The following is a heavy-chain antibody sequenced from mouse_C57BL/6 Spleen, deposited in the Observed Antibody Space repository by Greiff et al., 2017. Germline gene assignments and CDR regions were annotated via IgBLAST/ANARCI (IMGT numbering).Heavy chain of an antibody. D-gene: IGHD2-3*01. CDR1: GYAFSSSW. CDR3: ARSEIYDGYYDY. CDR2: IYPGDGDT. Sequence: VMLVESGPELVKPGASVKISCKASGYAFSSSWMNWVKQRPGKGLEWIGRIYPGDGDTNYNGKFKGKATLTADKSSSTAYMQLSSLTSEDSAVYFCARSEIYDGYYDYWGQGTLVTVSA. V-gene: IGHV1-82*01. J-gene: IGHJ3*01.